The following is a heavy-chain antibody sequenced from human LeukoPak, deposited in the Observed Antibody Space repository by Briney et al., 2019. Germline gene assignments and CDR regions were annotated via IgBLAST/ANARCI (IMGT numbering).Heavy chain of an antibody. CDR3: AREGHPMVEAFDI. Sequence: GASVKVSCKASGGTSSSYAISWVRQAPGQGLEWMGGIIPIFGTANYAQKFQGRVTITADKSTSTAYMELSSLRSEDTAVYYCAREGHPMVEAFDIWGQGTLVTVSS. CDR1: GGTSSSYA. CDR2: IIPIFGTA. D-gene: IGHD3-10*01. J-gene: IGHJ4*02. V-gene: IGHV1-69*06.